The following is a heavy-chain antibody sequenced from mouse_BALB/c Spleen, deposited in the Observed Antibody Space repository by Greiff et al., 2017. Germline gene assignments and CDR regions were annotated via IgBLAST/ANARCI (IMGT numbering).Heavy chain of an antibody. CDR1: GFTFSSYA. D-gene: IGHD2-1*01. CDR3: ARGQDGNSWFAY. V-gene: IGHV5-6-5*01. J-gene: IGHJ3*01. CDR2: ISSGGST. Sequence: VQLKESGGGLVKPGGSLKLSCAASGFTFSSYAMSWVRQTPEKRLEWVASISSGGSTYYPDSVKGRFTISRDNARNILYLQMSSLRSEDTAMYYCARGQDGNSWFAYWGQGTLVTVSA.